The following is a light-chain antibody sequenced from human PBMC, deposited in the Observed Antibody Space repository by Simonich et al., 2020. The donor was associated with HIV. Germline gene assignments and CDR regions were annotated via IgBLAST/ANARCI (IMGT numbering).Light chain of an antibody. Sequence: DIVMTQSPLSLPVTPGEPASISCRSGQSLLHGNGFNFLDWYLQKPGQSPQLLICLGSNRASGVPDRFSGSGSGTDFTLKISRVEAEDVGVYYCMQALQTPPAFGQGTRLEIK. CDR2: LGS. CDR1: QSLLHGNGFNF. V-gene: IGKV2-28*01. CDR3: MQALQTPPA. J-gene: IGKJ5*01.